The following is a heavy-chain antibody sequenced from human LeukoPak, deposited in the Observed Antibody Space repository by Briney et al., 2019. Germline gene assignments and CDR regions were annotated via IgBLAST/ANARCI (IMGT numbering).Heavy chain of an antibody. V-gene: IGHV1-2*02. CDR1: GYTFTGYY. D-gene: IGHD1-1*01. J-gene: IGHJ5*02. CDR3: ARAWRNNWFDP. CDR2: INPNSGGT. Sequence: GASVKVSCKASGYTFTGYYIHWVRQAPGQGLQWMGWINPNSGGTNYAQRFQGRVTMTSDTSISTVYMDLISLRSDDTAVYYCARAWRNNWFDPWGQGTMVTVSS.